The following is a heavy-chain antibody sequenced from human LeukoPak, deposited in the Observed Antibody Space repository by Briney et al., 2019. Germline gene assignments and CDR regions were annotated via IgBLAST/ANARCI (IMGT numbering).Heavy chain of an antibody. CDR1: GGSISSSSYY. V-gene: IGHV4-39*01. Sequence: PSETLSLTCTVSGGSISSSSYYWGWIRQPPGKGLEWIGSIYYSGSTYYNPSLKSRVTISVDTSKNQFSLKLSSVTAADTAVYYCARQEDIAACDYWGQGTLVTVSS. CDR3: ARQEDIAACDY. J-gene: IGHJ4*02. D-gene: IGHD6-6*01. CDR2: IYYSGST.